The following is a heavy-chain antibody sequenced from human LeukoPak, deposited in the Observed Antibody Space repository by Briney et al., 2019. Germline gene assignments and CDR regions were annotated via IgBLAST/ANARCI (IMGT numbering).Heavy chain of an antibody. CDR2: INPSGGNT. D-gene: IGHD6-6*01. CDR1: GYTFTSHY. Sequence: ASVKVSCKASGYTFTSHYMHWVRQAPGQGLEWMGIINPSGGNTSYAQKFQGRVTMTRDTSTGTVYMELSSLRSEDTAVYYCARGSSSSGRFDYWGQGALVTVSS. V-gene: IGHV1-46*01. CDR3: ARGSSSSGRFDY. J-gene: IGHJ4*02.